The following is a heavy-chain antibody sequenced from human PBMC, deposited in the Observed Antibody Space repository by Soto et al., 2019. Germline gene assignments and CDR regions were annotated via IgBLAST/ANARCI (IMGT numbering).Heavy chain of an antibody. CDR2: ISGSGNST. D-gene: IGHD1-26*01. CDR3: ATDRASSIVGAHPV. J-gene: IGHJ4*02. Sequence: EVQLLESGGGLVQPGGSLRLSCAASGLTFNNYAMSWVRQAPGKGLEWVSFISGSGNSTSYADSVKGRFTLSRDNSKNTMYMQTNNLRAEDTAVYYCATDRASSIVGAHPVWGPGTLVTVSS. V-gene: IGHV3-23*01. CDR1: GLTFNNYA.